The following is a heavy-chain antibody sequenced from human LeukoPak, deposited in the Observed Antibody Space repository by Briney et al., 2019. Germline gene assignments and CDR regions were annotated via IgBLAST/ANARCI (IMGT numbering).Heavy chain of an antibody. CDR1: GGSISSGDYY. J-gene: IGHJ4*02. D-gene: IGHD3-10*01. Sequence: SQTLSLTCTVSGGSISSGDYYWSWIRQPPGKGLEWIGYIYYSGSTYYNPSLKSRVTISVDTSKNQFSLKLSSVTAADTAVYYCARVKAHYYGSGSYYEHDYWGQGTLVTVSS. CDR3: ARVKAHYYGSGSYYEHDY. V-gene: IGHV4-30-4*01. CDR2: IYYSGST.